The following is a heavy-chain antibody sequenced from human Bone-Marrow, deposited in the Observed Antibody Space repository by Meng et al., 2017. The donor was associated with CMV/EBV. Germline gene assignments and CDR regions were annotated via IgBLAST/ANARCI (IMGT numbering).Heavy chain of an antibody. V-gene: IGHV3-30*04. D-gene: IGHD3-3*01. Sequence: GESLKISCAASGFTFSSYAMHWVRQAPGKGLEWVAVISYDGGNKYYADSVKGRFTISRDNSKNTLYLQMNSLRDEDTAVYYCARDGFPDDFWSGYYFVYWGQGTLVTVSS. J-gene: IGHJ4*02. CDR2: ISYDGGNK. CDR3: ARDGFPDDFWSGYYFVY. CDR1: GFTFSSYA.